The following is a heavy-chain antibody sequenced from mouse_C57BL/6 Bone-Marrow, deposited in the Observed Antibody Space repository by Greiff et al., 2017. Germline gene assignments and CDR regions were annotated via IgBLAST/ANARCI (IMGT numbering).Heavy chain of an antibody. CDR3: ARDPFIYYYGSSWFAY. CDR1: GYTFTSYG. Sequence: VQLQQSGAELARPGASVKLSCKASGYTFTSYGISWVKQRTGQGLEWIGEIYPRSGNTYYNEKFKGKATLTADKSSSTAYMELRSLTSEDCAVYFCARDPFIYYYGSSWFAYWGQGTLVTVSA. D-gene: IGHD1-1*01. V-gene: IGHV1-81*01. J-gene: IGHJ3*01. CDR2: IYPRSGNT.